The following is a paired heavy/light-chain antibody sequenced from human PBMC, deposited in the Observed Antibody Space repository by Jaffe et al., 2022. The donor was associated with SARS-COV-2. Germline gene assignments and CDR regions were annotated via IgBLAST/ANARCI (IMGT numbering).Heavy chain of an antibody. J-gene: IGHJ6*02. Sequence: QVQLVESGGGVVQPGRSLRLSCAASGFTFSSYGMHWVRQAPGKGLEWVAVISYDGSNKYYADSVKGRFTISRDNSKNTLYLQMNSLRAEDTAVYYCAKGGSWELLRWVYYYYGMDVWGQGTTVTVSS. CDR1: GFTFSSYG. CDR2: ISYDGSNK. D-gene: IGHD1-26*01. V-gene: IGHV3-30*18. CDR3: AKGGSWELLRWVYYYYGMDV.
Light chain of an antibody. Sequence: EIVLTQSPGTLSLSPGERATLSCRASQSVSSSYLAWYQQKPGQAPRLLIYGASSRATGIPDRFSGSGSGTDFTLTISRLEPEDFAVYYCQQYGSSPRLTFGGGTKVEIK. J-gene: IGKJ4*01. V-gene: IGKV3-20*01. CDR1: QSVSSSY. CDR3: QQYGSSPRLT. CDR2: GAS.